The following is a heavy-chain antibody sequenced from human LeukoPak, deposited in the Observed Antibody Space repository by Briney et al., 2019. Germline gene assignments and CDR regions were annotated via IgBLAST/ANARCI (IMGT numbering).Heavy chain of an antibody. V-gene: IGHV4-59*01. CDR1: GGSISSYY. D-gene: IGHD1-26*01. CDR2: IYYSGST. Sequence: PSETLSPTCTVSGGSISSYYWSWIRQPPGKGLEWIGYIYYSGSTSYNPSLKSRVTISVDTSKNQFSLKLSSVTAADTAVYYCARDRSYSDAFDIWGQGTMVTVSS. CDR3: ARDRSYSDAFDI. J-gene: IGHJ3*02.